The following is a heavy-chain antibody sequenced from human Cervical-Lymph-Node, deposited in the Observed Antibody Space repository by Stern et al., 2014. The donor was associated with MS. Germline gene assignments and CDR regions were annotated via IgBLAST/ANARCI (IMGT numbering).Heavy chain of an antibody. V-gene: IGHV1-2*02. J-gene: IGHJ4*02. Sequence: HLAQSGAEVKKPGASVKVSCKASGYTFTGYYMHWVRQAPGQGLEWMGWINPNSGGPNYAQKFQGRVTMTRDPSTRTASMELSRVGSGGGGGGWGGGGGGGGSGSYGGPIDYWGQGTLVTVSS. D-gene: IGHD1-26*01. CDR2: INPNSGGP. CDR1: GYTFTGYY. CDR3: GGGGGGGSGSYGGPIDY.